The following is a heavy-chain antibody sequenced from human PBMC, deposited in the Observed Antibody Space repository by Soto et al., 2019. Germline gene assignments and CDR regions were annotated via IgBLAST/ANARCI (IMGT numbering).Heavy chain of an antibody. CDR3: ARESGEATATLDYYYFYMDV. CDR1: GDTFTDYY. Sequence: QVQLVQSGAEVKKPGASVTVSCRSSGDTFTDYYMHWVRQAPGQGLEWMGWINPNSGVTKYAQKFQGWVTKTRDTSIMTVYMQLSRLRSDDTAVYYCARESGEATATLDYYYFYMDVWGTGTTVTVSS. CDR2: INPNSGVT. J-gene: IGHJ6*03. V-gene: IGHV1-2*04. D-gene: IGHD5-12*01.